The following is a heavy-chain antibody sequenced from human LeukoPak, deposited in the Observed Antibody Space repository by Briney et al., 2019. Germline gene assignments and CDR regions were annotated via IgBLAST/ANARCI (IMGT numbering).Heavy chain of an antibody. Sequence: GGSLILSCTASGFTFGDYAMSWVRQAPGKGLEWVGFIRSKAYGGTTEYAASVKGRFTISRDDSKSIAYLQMNSLKTEDTAVYYCTRVVLRYFDWLFSFDYWGQGTLVTVSS. CDR1: GFTFGDYA. CDR3: TRVVLRYFDWLFSFDY. D-gene: IGHD3-9*01. CDR2: IRSKAYGGTT. V-gene: IGHV3-49*04. J-gene: IGHJ4*02.